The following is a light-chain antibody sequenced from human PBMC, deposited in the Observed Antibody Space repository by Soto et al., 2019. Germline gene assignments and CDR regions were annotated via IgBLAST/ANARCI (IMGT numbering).Light chain of an antibody. J-gene: IGKJ2*01. Sequence: EIVMTQSPATLSVSPGGRATLSCRASQSVSYYLAWYQQKPGQAPRLLIYAASTRATGIPARFSGGGSGTEFTLTISNLQSEDFAVYYCQQYNNWPLYTFGQGTKVDIK. CDR1: QSVSYY. V-gene: IGKV3-15*01. CDR2: AAS. CDR3: QQYNNWPLYT.